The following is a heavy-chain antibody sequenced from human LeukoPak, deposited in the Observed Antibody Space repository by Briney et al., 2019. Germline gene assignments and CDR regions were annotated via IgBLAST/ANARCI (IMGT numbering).Heavy chain of an antibody. Sequence: SETLSLTCTVSGGSISSYYWSWIRQPPGKGLEWIAYIYYSGSTNYNPSLKSRVTISVDTSKNQFSLKLSSVTAADTAVYYCARRPDYYDSYYGMDVWGQGTTVTVSS. CDR2: IYYSGST. CDR3: ARRPDYYDSYYGMDV. V-gene: IGHV4-59*01. D-gene: IGHD3-10*01. J-gene: IGHJ6*02. CDR1: GGSISSYY.